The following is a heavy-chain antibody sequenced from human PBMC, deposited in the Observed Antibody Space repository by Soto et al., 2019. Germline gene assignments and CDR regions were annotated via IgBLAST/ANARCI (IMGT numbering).Heavy chain of an antibody. J-gene: IGHJ4*02. CDR2: INPNSGAT. CDR3: AREGGDIVQMVYALPWY. CDR1: GYTFTDYY. Sequence: QVHLVQSGAEVKKPGASVKVSCKASGYTFTDYYMHWVRQAPGQGLEWMGWINPNSGATSYAQRFQGRVTMTRDTSINTAYMELSRLTSDDTAVYYCAREGGDIVQMVYALPWYWGQGTLVTVSS. D-gene: IGHD2-8*01. V-gene: IGHV1-2*02.